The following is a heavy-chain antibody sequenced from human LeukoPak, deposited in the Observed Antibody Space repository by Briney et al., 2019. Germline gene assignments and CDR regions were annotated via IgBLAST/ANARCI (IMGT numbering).Heavy chain of an antibody. J-gene: IGHJ4*02. Sequence: GGSLRLSCAASGFTFSSYWMSWVCQAPGKGLEWVANVKQDGSEKYYVDSVKGRFTISRDNAKNSLYLQMNSLRAEDTAVYYCARDGPGYYFDYWGQGTLVTVSS. V-gene: IGHV3-7*03. CDR3: ARDGPGYYFDY. CDR2: VKQDGSEK. CDR1: GFTFSSYW.